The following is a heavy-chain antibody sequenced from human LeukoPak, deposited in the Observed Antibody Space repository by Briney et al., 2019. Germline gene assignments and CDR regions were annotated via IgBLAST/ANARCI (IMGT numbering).Heavy chain of an antibody. CDR1: GYTFTDYY. CDR2: INPHSGGT. CDR3: AGPKTFITPGSAYYYYAMDV. Sequence: ASVKVSCKTSGYTFTDYYMHWLRQAPGQGLEWMGWINPHSGGTNYAQKFKGRVTLTGDTSISTAYMELSRLRSDDTAVYYCAGPKTFITPGSAYYYYAMDVWGQGTTVTVS. J-gene: IGHJ6*02. D-gene: IGHD2-15*01. V-gene: IGHV1-2*02.